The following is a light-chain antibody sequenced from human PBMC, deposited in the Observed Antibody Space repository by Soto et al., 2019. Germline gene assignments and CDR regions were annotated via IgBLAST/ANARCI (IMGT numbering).Light chain of an antibody. J-gene: IGLJ2*01. V-gene: IGLV6-57*03. CDR3: QSYDSSNRGV. CDR2: EDN. Sequence: NFMLTQPHSVSESPGKTVTISCTRSSGSIASNYVQWYQQRPGSAPTTVIYEDNQRPSGVPDRFSGSIDSSSKSASLTISGLKNEDEAHYYCQSYDSSNRGVFGGGTQLTVL. CDR1: SGSIASNY.